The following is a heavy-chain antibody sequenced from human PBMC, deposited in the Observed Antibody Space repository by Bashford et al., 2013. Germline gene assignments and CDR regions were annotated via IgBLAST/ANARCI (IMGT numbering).Heavy chain of an antibody. V-gene: IGHV1-8*01. Sequence: ASVKVSCKASGYTFTNYDINWVRQATGQGLEWMGWINPNSGGTNYAQKFQGRVTITADKSTSTAYMELSSLRSEDTAVYYCARWAPDYYYDSSGYYQGYFDYWAREPWSPSPQ. J-gene: IGHJ4*02. CDR1: GYTFTNYD. CDR2: INPNSGGT. CDR3: ARWAPDYYYDSSGYYQGYFDY. D-gene: IGHD3-22*01.